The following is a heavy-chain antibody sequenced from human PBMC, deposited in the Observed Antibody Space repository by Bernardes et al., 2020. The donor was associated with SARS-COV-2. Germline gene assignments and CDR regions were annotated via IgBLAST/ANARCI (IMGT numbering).Heavy chain of an antibody. D-gene: IGHD1-26*01. CDR3: ARDSIVGVTQPHYYGMDV. Sequence: GGSLRLSCAASGFTFSSYAMHWVRQAPGKGLEWVAVISYDGSNKYYADSVKGRFTISRDNSKNSLYLQMNSLRAEDTAVYYCARDSIVGVTQPHYYGMDVWGQGTTVTVSS. CDR1: GFTFSSYA. V-gene: IGHV3-30-3*01. J-gene: IGHJ6*02. CDR2: ISYDGSNK.